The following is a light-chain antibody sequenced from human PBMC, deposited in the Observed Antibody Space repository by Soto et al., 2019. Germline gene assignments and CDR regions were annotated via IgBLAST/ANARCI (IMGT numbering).Light chain of an antibody. CDR1: QSVSSSY. Sequence: EIVLTQSPGTLSLSPGERATLSCRASQSVSSSYLAWYQQKPGQAPRLLIYGASSMATGIPDRCSGSGSGTDFTLTISRLEPEDFALYYCQQYGSSPLTFGGGTKVEIK. J-gene: IGKJ4*01. V-gene: IGKV3-20*01. CDR3: QQYGSSPLT. CDR2: GAS.